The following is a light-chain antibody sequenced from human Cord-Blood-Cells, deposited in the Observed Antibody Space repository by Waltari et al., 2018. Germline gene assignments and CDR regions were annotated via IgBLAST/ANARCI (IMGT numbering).Light chain of an antibody. Sequence: QSALTQSASVSGSPGQSITISCTGTSSDVGSYNLVSWYQQHPGKAPKLMIYEGSNRPSGVSKRFSGSKSGNTTSLTISGLQAEDEADYYCCSYAGSSTFVVFGGGTKLTVL. V-gene: IGLV2-23*03. J-gene: IGLJ2*01. CDR3: CSYAGSSTFVV. CDR2: EGS. CDR1: SSDVGSYNL.